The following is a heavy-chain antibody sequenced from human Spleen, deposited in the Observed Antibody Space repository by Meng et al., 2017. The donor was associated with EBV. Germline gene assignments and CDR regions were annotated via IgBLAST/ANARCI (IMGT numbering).Heavy chain of an antibody. CDR1: GVCISSGGYC. V-gene: IGHV4-30-2*01. Sequence: LHESVQGLVSQSDSVSLTGGASGVCISSGGYCWSVIRQPPGKGLEWIGYMHHSVSTYKHPSLKNRVTISVDRSKNQFYMKLSSVTAADTAVYYCAGGPTAMVTYFDYWGQGTLVTVS. D-gene: IGHD5-18*01. CDR2: MHHSVST. J-gene: IGHJ4*02. CDR3: AGGPTAMVTYFDY.